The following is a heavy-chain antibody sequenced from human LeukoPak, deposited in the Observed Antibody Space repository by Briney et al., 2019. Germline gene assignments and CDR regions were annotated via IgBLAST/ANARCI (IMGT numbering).Heavy chain of an antibody. Sequence: PGGSLRLSCAASGFTFSSYAMSWVRQAPGKGLEWVSANSGSSGSTYYADSVKGRFTISRDNSKNTLYLQMNSLRAEDTAVYYCAKDQEHCSSTSCYTIYYYYGMDVWGQGTTVTVSS. V-gene: IGHV3-23*01. D-gene: IGHD2-2*02. CDR1: GFTFSSYA. CDR2: NSGSSGST. CDR3: AKDQEHCSSTSCYTIYYYYGMDV. J-gene: IGHJ6*02.